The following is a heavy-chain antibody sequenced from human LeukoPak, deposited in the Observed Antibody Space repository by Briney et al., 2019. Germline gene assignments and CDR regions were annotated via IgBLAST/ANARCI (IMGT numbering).Heavy chain of an antibody. Sequence: SETLSLTCTVSGGPISSSSYYWGWIRQPPGKGLEWIGSIYYSGSTYYNPSLKSRVTISVDTSKNQFSLKLSSVTAADTAVYYCARDGASVQFQLWGQGTLVTVSS. CDR3: ARDGASVQFQL. CDR1: GGPISSSSYY. J-gene: IGHJ1*01. D-gene: IGHD3-16*01. V-gene: IGHV4-39*07. CDR2: IYYSGST.